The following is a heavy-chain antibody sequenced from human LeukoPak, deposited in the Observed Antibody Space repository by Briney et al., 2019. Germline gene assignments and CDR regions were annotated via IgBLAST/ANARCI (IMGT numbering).Heavy chain of an antibody. J-gene: IGHJ5*02. CDR1: GGSFSGYY. V-gene: IGHV4-34*01. CDR3: ARGSTDGYCSGGSCYSTSNWFDP. CDR2: INHSGST. Sequence: SETLSLTCAVYGGSFSGYYWSWIRQPPGKGLEWIGEINHSGSTNSNPSLKSRVTISVDTSKNQFSLKLSSVTAADTAMYYCARGSTDGYCSGGSCYSTSNWFDPWGQGTLVTVSS. D-gene: IGHD2-15*01.